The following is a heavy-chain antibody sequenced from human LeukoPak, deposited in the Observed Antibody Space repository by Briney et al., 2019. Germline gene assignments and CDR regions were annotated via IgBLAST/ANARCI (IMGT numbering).Heavy chain of an antibody. D-gene: IGHD3-22*01. J-gene: IGHJ3*02. CDR1: GRTFSSYG. Sequence: GASVKVSCKASGRTFSSYGISWVRQAPGQGLEWMGWISAYNGNTNSAQKLQGRVTITADKSTSTAYMELSSLRSEDTAVYYCASPYYFDSSGYPKDAFDMWGQGTMVTVSS. V-gene: IGHV1-18*01. CDR2: ISAYNGNT. CDR3: ASPYYFDSSGYPKDAFDM.